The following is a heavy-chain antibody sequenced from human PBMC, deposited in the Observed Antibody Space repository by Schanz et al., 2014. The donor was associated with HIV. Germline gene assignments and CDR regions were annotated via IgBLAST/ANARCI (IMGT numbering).Heavy chain of an antibody. D-gene: IGHD2-21*02. J-gene: IGHJ4*02. CDR2: MRGSDDST. CDR3: ARAGVTDRFDH. CDR1: GFRFSSHA. V-gene: IGHV3-23*01. Sequence: EVQLLESGGGLVQPGESLRLSCAVSGFRFSSHAMTWVRQAPGKGLEWVSGMRGSDDSTFYADSVKGRFTISRDNSKNRLYLQMNSLRDEDTAVYYCARAGVTDRFDHWGQGTLVTVSS.